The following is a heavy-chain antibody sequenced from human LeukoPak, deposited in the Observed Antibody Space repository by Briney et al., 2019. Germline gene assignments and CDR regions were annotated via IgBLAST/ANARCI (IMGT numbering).Heavy chain of an antibody. CDR1: GGSISSHY. V-gene: IGHV4-59*11. CDR3: ARDSMYCSSTSCYTGHNWFDP. D-gene: IGHD2-2*02. Sequence: PSETLSLTCTVSGGSISSHYWSWIWQPPGKGLEWIGYIYYSGSTNYNPSLKSRVTISVDTSKNQFSLKLSSVTAADTAVYYCARDSMYCSSTSCYTGHNWFDPWGQGTLVTVSS. J-gene: IGHJ5*02. CDR2: IYYSGST.